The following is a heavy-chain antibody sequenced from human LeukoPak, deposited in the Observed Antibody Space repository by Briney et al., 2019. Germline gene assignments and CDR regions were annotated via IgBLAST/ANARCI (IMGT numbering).Heavy chain of an antibody. V-gene: IGHV4-39*01. CDR2: IYYSGTT. CDR3: ARHKCSGIYCPFDY. J-gene: IGHJ4*02. Sequence: SETLSLTCTVSGDSISSTSHFWGWIRQPPGKGLEWIGTIYYSGTTYYNPSLKSRVTISVDTSKNQFSLKLSSVGASDTAVYYCARHKCSGIYCPFDYWGQGTLVTVSS. CDR1: GDSISSTSHF. D-gene: IGHD2-15*01.